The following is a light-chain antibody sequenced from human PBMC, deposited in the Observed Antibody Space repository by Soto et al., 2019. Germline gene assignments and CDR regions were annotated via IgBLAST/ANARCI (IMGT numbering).Light chain of an antibody. CDR1: SSDVGGYNF. Sequence: QSVLTQPASVFGSPGQSITFSCTVTSSDVGGYNFVSWYQQHPGKAPKLMIYEVSSRPSGVSNRFSGSKSGNTASLTISGLQPEDEADYYCSSYTTSTTVVFGTGTKVTVL. V-gene: IGLV2-14*03. CDR3: SSYTTSTTVV. CDR2: EVS. J-gene: IGLJ1*01.